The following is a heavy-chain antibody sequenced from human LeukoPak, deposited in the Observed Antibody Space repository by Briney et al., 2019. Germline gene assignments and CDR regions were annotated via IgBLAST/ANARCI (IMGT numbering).Heavy chain of an antibody. CDR3: ARDSSGNTYYYHYYMDV. CDR2: INPNSGGT. Sequence: GASVKVSCKASGYTFTCYYMHWVRQAPGQGLEWMGWINPNSGGTNYAQKFQGRVTMTRDTSISTAYMELSRLRSDDTAVYYCARDSSGNTYYYHYYMDVWGKGTTVTVSS. V-gene: IGHV1-2*02. J-gene: IGHJ6*03. CDR1: GYTFTCYY. D-gene: IGHD6-6*01.